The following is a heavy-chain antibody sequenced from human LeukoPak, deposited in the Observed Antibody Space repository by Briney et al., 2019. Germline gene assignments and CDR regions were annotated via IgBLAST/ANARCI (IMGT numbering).Heavy chain of an antibody. CDR3: AREGYYYGSGSYYNKNYYYGMDV. CDR1: GFTFSSYA. CDR2: ISYDGSNK. V-gene: IGHV3-30-3*01. Sequence: AGGSLRLSCAASGFTFSSYAMHWVRQAPGKGLEWVAVISYDGSNKYYADSVKGRFTISRDTSKNTLYLQMNSLRAEDTAVYYCAREGYYYGSGSYYNKNYYYGMDVWGQGTTVTVSS. J-gene: IGHJ6*02. D-gene: IGHD3-10*01.